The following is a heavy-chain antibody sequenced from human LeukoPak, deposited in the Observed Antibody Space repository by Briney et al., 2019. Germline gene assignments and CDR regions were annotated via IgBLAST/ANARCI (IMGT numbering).Heavy chain of an antibody. CDR1: GRSISSNY. J-gene: IGHJ4*02. V-gene: IGHV4-59*08. CDR2: IYYTGST. D-gene: IGHD6-19*01. CDR3: ARRGYSSGWEFDS. Sequence: PSETLSLTCSVSGRSISSNYWSWIRQPPGKGLEWIGYIYYTGSTNYNPSLRSRVTISVDTSKDQVSLKLTSVTAADTAVYYCARRGYSSGWEFDSWGQGTLVVVSS.